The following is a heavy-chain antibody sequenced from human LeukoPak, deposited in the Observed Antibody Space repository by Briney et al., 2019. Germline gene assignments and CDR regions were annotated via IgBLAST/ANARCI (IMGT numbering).Heavy chain of an antibody. CDR3: ATGVRSGYTGH. CDR2: VPRKLDGEPT. D-gene: IGHD2-2*02. J-gene: IGHJ4*02. Sequence: GGSLRLSCAASGFTFSNAWMPWVPQGPGKGLEWVARVPRKLDGEPTDHAAPVIDRFTISRDDSKNTVYLQIDSLRTEDTGVYYCATGVRSGYTGHWGQGTLVTVSS. CDR1: GFTFSNAW. V-gene: IGHV3-15*01.